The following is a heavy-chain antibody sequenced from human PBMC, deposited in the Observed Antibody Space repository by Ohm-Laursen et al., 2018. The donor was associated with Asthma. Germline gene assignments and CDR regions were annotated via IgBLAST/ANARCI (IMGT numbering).Heavy chain of an antibody. V-gene: IGHV3-53*01. Sequence: SLRLSCAASGFTVSSNYMSWVRQAPGKGLEWVSVIYSGGSTYYADSVKGRFTISRDNSKNTLYLQMNSLRAEDTAVYYCARSRSYDYGGYYYYGMDVWGQGTTVTVSS. CDR3: ARSRSYDYGGYYYYGMDV. CDR2: IYSGGST. D-gene: IGHD5-12*01. J-gene: IGHJ6*02. CDR1: GFTVSSNY.